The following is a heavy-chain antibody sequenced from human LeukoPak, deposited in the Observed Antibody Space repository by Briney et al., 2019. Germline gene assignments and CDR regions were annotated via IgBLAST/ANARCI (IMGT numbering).Heavy chain of an antibody. CDR2: INTSGTT. D-gene: IGHD2/OR15-2a*01. CDR3: ARGLSASYDFNWFDS. CDR1: GGSISGYY. J-gene: IGHJ5*01. V-gene: IGHV4-4*07. Sequence: PSETLSLTCTVSGGSISGYYWSWIRQPAGKGPEWMGRINTSGTTRYDPSLKSRVTMSVDTSKNQFSLKLTSVTAADTAVYYCARGLSASYDFNWFDSWGRGTLVTVSS.